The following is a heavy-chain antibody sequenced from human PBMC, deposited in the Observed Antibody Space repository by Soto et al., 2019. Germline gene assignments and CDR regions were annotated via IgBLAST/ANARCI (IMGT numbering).Heavy chain of an antibody. CDR1: GFNLNVYT. CDR2: TNDNGGSA. Sequence: EVQMLASGGGLVQPGGSLRLSCAASGFNLNVYTMRWVRQAPGKGLAWVSSTNDNGGSAHYADSVEGRFTITGDTSKNTVYLQITGLRAEDTAMYFCASRFWIGYYGDYWGQGALVTVSS. J-gene: IGHJ4*02. CDR3: ASRFWIGYYGDY. D-gene: IGHD3-3*01. V-gene: IGHV3-23*01.